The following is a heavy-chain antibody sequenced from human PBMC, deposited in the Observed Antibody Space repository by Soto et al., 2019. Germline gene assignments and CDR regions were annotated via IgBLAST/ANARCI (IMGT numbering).Heavy chain of an antibody. CDR2: IYPGDSDT. Sequence: GESLKISCKGSGYSFTSYWIGWVRQMPGKGLEWMGIIYPGDSDTRYSPSFQGQVTISADKSISTAYLQWSSLKASDTAMYYCARHAWYSSSWYNWFDPWGQGPLVTVSS. J-gene: IGHJ5*02. CDR3: ARHAWYSSSWYNWFDP. V-gene: IGHV5-51*01. D-gene: IGHD6-13*01. CDR1: GYSFTSYW.